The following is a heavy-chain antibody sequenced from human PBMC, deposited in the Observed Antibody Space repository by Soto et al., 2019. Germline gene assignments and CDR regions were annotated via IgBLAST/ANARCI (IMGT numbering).Heavy chain of an antibody. V-gene: IGHV4-39*01. CDR3: ATPAPKPYYYYGMDV. J-gene: IGHJ6*02. Sequence: SETLSLTCTVSGDSIISSDFYWGWVRQPPGKGLEWIGSIFYLGSSYYNPSLKSRVTMSVDTSKNQFSLKLSSVTAADTAVYYCATPAPKPYYYYGMDVWGQGTTVTVSS. CDR1: GDSIISSDFY. CDR2: IFYLGSS.